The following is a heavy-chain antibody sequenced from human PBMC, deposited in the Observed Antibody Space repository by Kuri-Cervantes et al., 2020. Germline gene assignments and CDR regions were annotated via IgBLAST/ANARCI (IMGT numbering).Heavy chain of an antibody. V-gene: IGHV3-23*01. Sequence: GESLKISCAAAGFTFSSYAMSWVRQAPGKVLEWVSAISGSGGSTYYADSVKGRFTISRDNSKNTLYLQMNSLRAEDTAVYYCARERVPDYWGQGTLVTVSS. J-gene: IGHJ4*02. CDR1: GFTFSSYA. CDR3: ARERVPDY. CDR2: ISGSGGST. D-gene: IGHD3-10*01.